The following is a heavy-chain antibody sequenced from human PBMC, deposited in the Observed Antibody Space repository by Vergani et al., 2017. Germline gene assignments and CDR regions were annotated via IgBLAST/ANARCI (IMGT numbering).Heavy chain of an antibody. J-gene: IGHJ6*02. Sequence: QLQLQESVPGLVKPSETLSLTCTVSGGSISSSSYYWGWIRQPPGKGLEWIGSIYYSGSTYYNPSLKSRVTISVDTSKNQFSLKLSSVTAADTAVYYCARDQPIGMDVWGQGTTVTVSS. CDR1: GGSISSSSYY. CDR3: ARDQPIGMDV. V-gene: IGHV4-39*07. CDR2: IYYSGST.